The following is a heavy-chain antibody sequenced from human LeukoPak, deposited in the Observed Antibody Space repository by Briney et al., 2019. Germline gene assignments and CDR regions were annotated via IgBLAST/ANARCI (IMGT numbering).Heavy chain of an antibody. J-gene: IGHJ3*02. CDR2: ISGSGGST. D-gene: IGHD6-13*01. CDR3: AKDWGIAAANDAFDI. CDR1: GFTFSSYG. Sequence: GGSLRLSCAASGFTFSSYGMSWVRRAPGKGLEWVSAISGSGGSTYYADSVKGRFTISRDNSKNTLYLQMNSLRAEDTAVYYCAKDWGIAAANDAFDIWGQGTMVTVSS. V-gene: IGHV3-23*01.